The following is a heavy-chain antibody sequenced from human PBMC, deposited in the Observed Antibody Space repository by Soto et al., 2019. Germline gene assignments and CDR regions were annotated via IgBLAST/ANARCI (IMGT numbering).Heavy chain of an antibody. CDR3: AREGVAPYYYYSMDV. CDR1: GYTFTRSG. Sequence: ASVKVSFKASGYTFTRSGISWVRQAPGQGLEWMGWISTYNGDTNYAQTFQGRVTMTTDTSTSTVHMEVRSLRSDDTAVYYCAREGVAPYYYYSMDVWGPGTPVTVSS. CDR2: ISTYNGDT. J-gene: IGHJ6*02. D-gene: IGHD5-12*01. V-gene: IGHV1-18*01.